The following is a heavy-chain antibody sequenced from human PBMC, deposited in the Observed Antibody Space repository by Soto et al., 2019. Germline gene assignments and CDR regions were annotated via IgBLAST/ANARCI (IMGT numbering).Heavy chain of an antibody. D-gene: IGHD4-17*01. CDR1: GFTFSSYA. V-gene: IGHV3-64*01. Sequence: EVQLVESGGGLVQPGGSLSLSCAASGFTFSSYAMHWVRQAPGKGLEYISAISSNGGSTYYANSVKGRFTISRDNSKNTLYLQMGSLRAEDMAVYYCARAQDYGDYVDAFDIWGQGTMVTVSS. J-gene: IGHJ3*02. CDR2: ISSNGGST. CDR3: ARAQDYGDYVDAFDI.